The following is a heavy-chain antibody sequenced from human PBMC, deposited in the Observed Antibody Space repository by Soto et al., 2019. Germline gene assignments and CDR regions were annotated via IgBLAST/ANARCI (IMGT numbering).Heavy chain of an antibody. J-gene: IGHJ5*02. V-gene: IGHV4-39*01. Sequence: SETLSLTCTASGGSISSSSYYWGWIRQPPGKGLEWIGSIYYSGSTYYNPSLKSRVTISVDTSKNQFSLKLSSVTAADTAVYYCARVYYDFWSGYLNWFDPWGQGTLVTVSS. CDR2: IYYSGST. D-gene: IGHD3-3*01. CDR1: GGSISSSSYY. CDR3: ARVYYDFWSGYLNWFDP.